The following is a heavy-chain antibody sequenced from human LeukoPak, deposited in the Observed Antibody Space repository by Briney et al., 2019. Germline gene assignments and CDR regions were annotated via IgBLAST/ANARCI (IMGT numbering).Heavy chain of an antibody. J-gene: IGHJ5*02. CDR1: GGSISSGSYY. D-gene: IGHD2-2*01. CDR2: ICTSGST. Sequence: SETLSLTCTVSGGSISSGSYYWSWIRQPAGKGLEWIGRICTSGSTNYNPSLKSRVTISVDTSKNQFSLKLSSVTAADTAVYYCARDHRYCSSTSCFRRGYNWFDPWGQGTLVTVSS. V-gene: IGHV4-61*02. CDR3: ARDHRYCSSTSCFRRGYNWFDP.